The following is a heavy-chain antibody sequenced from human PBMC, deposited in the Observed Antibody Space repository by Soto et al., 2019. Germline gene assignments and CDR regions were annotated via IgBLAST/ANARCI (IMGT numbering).Heavy chain of an antibody. D-gene: IGHD2-2*01. CDR1: GCSISSGDYY. CDR3: ARDRGRTTYCSSTSCTRGGWFDP. Sequence: SETLSLTCTVSGCSISSGDYYWSWIRQPPGKGLEWIGYIYYSGSTYYNPSLKSRVTISVDTSKNQFSLKLSSVTAADTAVYYCARDRGRTTYCSSTSCTRGGWFDPWGQGTLVTVSS. V-gene: IGHV4-30-4*01. J-gene: IGHJ5*02. CDR2: IYYSGST.